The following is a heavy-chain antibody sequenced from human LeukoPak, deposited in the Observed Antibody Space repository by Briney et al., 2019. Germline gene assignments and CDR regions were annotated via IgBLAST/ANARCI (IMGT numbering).Heavy chain of an antibody. V-gene: IGHV4-59*08. CDR3: ARSGAMVTGDAFDI. J-gene: IGHJ3*02. CDR1: GGSISSYY. CDR2: IYYSWST. Sequence: PSETLSLTCTVSGGSISSYYWSWIRQPPGKGLEWIGYIYYSWSTNYNPSLKSRVTISVDTYKNQFSLKLSSVTAADTAVYYCARSGAMVTGDAFDIWGQGTMVTVSS. D-gene: IGHD5-18*01.